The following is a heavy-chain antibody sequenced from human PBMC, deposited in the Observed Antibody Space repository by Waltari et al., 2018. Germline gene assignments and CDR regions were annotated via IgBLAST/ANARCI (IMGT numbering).Heavy chain of an antibody. CDR2: RTKEGGIK. J-gene: IGHJ6*02. Sequence: QGQLVESGGGVVQPGGSLRPSCAASGFTFSNYGLHWVRRAPGGEVEWVAGRTKEGGIKDNDGALKSRFTLTRDKSKNTVFQQIKRLRGEDTAVDYCAKEAAASRSSYHYRRGVDVWSQGTTVTVSS. V-gene: IGHV3-30*18. CDR1: GFTFSNYG. CDR3: AKEAAASRSSYHYRRGVDV. D-gene: IGHD6-13*01.